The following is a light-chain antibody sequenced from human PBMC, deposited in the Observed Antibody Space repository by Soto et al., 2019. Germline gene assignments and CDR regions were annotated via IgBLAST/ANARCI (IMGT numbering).Light chain of an antibody. CDR3: KQYGSSPLT. J-gene: IGKJ4*01. CDR1: QSVSSSY. CDR2: GAS. V-gene: IGKV3-20*01. Sequence: IVLTQSPGTLSLSPGERAPLSCRASQSVSSSYLAWYQQKPGQAPRLLIYGASSRATGIPDRFSGSGSGTDFTLTISRLEPEDFAVYYCKQYGSSPLTFGGGTKVDIK.